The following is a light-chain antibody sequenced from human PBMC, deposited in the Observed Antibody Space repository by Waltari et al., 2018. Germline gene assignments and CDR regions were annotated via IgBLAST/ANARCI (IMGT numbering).Light chain of an antibody. CDR2: LAS. Sequence: IVMTQSPLSLPVTPGEPASISSRSSQNLLHSNGYNYLDWYVQKPGQCPQLLFYLASNLASAVPDRFSGSGSGTDFTLKIIRVEAEDVGVYYCMQALQTPTFGGGTKVEIK. J-gene: IGKJ4*01. V-gene: IGKV2-28*01. CDR1: QNLLHSNGYNY. CDR3: MQALQTPT.